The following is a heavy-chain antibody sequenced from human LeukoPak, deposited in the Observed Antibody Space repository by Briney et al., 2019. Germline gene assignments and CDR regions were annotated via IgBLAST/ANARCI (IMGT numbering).Heavy chain of an antibody. J-gene: IGHJ4*02. CDR3: ARKGGSPDY. CDR2: IKPEGSEK. D-gene: IGHD2-15*01. CDR1: GFTVSSNY. Sequence: GGSLRLSCAASGFTVSSNYMSWVRQAPGKGLEWVANIKPEGSEKNYVDSVKGRFTISRDNAKNSLYLQMNSLRAEDTAVYYCARKGGSPDYWGQGTLVTVSS. V-gene: IGHV3-7*01.